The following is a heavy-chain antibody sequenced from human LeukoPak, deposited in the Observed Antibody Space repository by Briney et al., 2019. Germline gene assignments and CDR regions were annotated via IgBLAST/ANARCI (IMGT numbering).Heavy chain of an antibody. V-gene: IGHV3-21*01. CDR1: GFTFSSYS. J-gene: IGHJ3*02. CDR2: ISSSSSHI. Sequence: PGGSLRLSCAASGFTFSSYSMSWVRQAPGKGLEWVSSISSSSSHIYYADSVKGRFTISRDNAKNSLYLQMNSLRAEDTAVYYCARDVNGDAFDIWGQGTMVTVSS. CDR3: ARDVNGDAFDI.